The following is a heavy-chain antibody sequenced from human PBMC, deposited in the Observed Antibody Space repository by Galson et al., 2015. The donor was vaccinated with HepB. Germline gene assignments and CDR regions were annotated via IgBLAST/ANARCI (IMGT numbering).Heavy chain of an antibody. J-gene: IGHJ4*02. D-gene: IGHD4-17*01. V-gene: IGHV3-21*06. Sequence: SLRLSCAASGFTFSGFSMNWVRQAPGKGLEWVSFISARSTYIYYAQSVKGRFTISRDNTTSSVFLEMNNLRVDATAVYYWARGLTGDYVCDYWGQGTLVTVSS. CDR2: ISARSTYI. CDR1: GFTFSGFS. CDR3: ARGLTGDYVCDY.